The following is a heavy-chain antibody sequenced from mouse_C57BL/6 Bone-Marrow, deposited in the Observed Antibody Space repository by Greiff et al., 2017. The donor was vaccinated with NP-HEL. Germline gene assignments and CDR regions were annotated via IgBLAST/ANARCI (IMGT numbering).Heavy chain of an antibody. V-gene: IGHV1-55*01. CDR2: IYPGSGST. CDR1: GYTFTSYW. D-gene: IGHD1-1*01. J-gene: IGHJ3*01. CDR3: ARALHYYGSSWFAY. Sequence: QVQLQQPGAELVKPGASVTMSCKASGYTFTSYWITWVKQRPGQGLEWIGDIYPGSGSTNYNEKFKSKATLTVDTSSSTAYMQLSSLTSEDSAVYYCARALHYYGSSWFAYWGQGTLVTVSA.